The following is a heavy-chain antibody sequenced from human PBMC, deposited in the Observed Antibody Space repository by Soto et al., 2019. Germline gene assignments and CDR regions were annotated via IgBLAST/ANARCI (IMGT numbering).Heavy chain of an antibody. D-gene: IGHD6-6*01. CDR2: IYDSESA. CDR1: GESISSGGYY. Sequence: QVQLQESGPGLVKASQTLSLICNVSGESISSGGYYWSWIRHHPGKGLEWIGDIYDSESAYYNPSLKSRVTISMDTSKNHFAMKLSSVTAAYTAVYYCARASSSSSAADYWGQGTLVTVSS. CDR3: ARASSSSSAADY. J-gene: IGHJ4*02. V-gene: IGHV4-31*03.